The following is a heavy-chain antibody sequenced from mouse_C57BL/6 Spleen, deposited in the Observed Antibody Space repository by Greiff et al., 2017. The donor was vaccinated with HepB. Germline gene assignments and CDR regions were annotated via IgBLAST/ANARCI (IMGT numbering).Heavy chain of an antibody. Sequence: QVQLQQPGAELVKPGASVKLSSKASGYTFTSYWMHWVKQRPGQGLEWIGYINPSSGYTKYNQKFKDKATLTADKSSSTAYMQLSSLTYEDSAVYYCVIYDGYYGGDYWGQGTTLTVSS. D-gene: IGHD2-3*01. CDR2: INPSSGYT. CDR1: GYTFTSYW. V-gene: IGHV1-7*01. J-gene: IGHJ2*01. CDR3: VIYDGYYGGDY.